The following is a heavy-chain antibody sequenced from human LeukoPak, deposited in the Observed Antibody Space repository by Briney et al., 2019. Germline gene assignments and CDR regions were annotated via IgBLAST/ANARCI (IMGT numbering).Heavy chain of an antibody. Sequence: GASVKVSCKASGYTFTSYGISWVRQAPGQGLEWMGWISPYNGNTNYAQKLQGRVTMTTDTSTSTAYMELRSLRSDDTAVYYCAREVRWAAGTSRRKYDYWGQGTLVTVSS. V-gene: IGHV1-18*01. CDR2: ISPYNGNT. J-gene: IGHJ4*02. D-gene: IGHD6-13*01. CDR3: AREVRWAAGTSRRKYDY. CDR1: GYTFTSYG.